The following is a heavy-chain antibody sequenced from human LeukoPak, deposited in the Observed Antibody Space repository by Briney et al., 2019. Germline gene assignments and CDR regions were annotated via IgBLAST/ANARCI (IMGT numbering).Heavy chain of an antibody. Sequence: SQTLSLTCAISGDSVSIKSVSWDWIRQSPSRGLEYLGRTCLRSTWNTFYSLSVQGRITINADTARNQASLRLNSVPPEDTALYISVRDFNWPVDYWGQGTLVTVSS. CDR2: TCLRSTWNT. V-gene: IGHV6-1*01. CDR3: VRDFNWPVDY. J-gene: IGHJ4*02. CDR1: GDSVSIKSVS. D-gene: IGHD3-9*01.